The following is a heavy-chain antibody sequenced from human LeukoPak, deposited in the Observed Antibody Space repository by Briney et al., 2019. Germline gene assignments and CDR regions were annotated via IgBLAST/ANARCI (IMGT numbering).Heavy chain of an antibody. Sequence: GGSLRLSCAVSGFTFSTYWMSWVRQAPGKGLEWVANIKQDGSEKYYVDSVKGRFTISRDNAKNSLYLQMNSLRAEDTAVYYCAKDWGQVPASISGHWGQGTLVTVSS. V-gene: IGHV3-7*01. CDR3: AKDWGQVPASISGH. J-gene: IGHJ1*01. D-gene: IGHD2-2*01. CDR1: GFTFSTYW. CDR2: IKQDGSEK.